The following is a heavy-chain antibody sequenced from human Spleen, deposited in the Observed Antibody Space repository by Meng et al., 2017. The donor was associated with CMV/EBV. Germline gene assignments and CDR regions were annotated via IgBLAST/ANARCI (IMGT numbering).Heavy chain of an antibody. D-gene: IGHD2-2*01. CDR3: ARGRGYCSSTNCYVNFDY. CDR1: GFTFSDYA. J-gene: IGHJ4*02. V-gene: IGHV3-21*01. CDR2: ISSTSIHI. Sequence: GESLKISCAASGFTFSDYAMTWVRQAPGKGLEWVSSISSTSIHIYFANSAKGRFTISRDNTKNSVFMELNSLRAEDTAVYYCARGRGYCSSTNCYVNFDYWGRGALVTVSS.